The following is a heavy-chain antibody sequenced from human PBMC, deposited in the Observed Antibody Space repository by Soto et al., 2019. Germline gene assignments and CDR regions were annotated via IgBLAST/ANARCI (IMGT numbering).Heavy chain of an antibody. CDR1: GFTFTNYP. D-gene: IGHD5-12*01. CDR2: VNGGNGQT. J-gene: IGHJ4*02. V-gene: IGHV1-3*01. CDR3: AIQSGGVVY. Sequence: QVQLVQSGAEVKKPEASVKLSCKASGFTFTNYPFHWVRQAPGQRLEWMGWVNGGNGQTKYSQKFQGRVTITRDTSASTAYMELSSLGSEDTAVYHCAIQSGGVVYWGQGTLVTVSS.